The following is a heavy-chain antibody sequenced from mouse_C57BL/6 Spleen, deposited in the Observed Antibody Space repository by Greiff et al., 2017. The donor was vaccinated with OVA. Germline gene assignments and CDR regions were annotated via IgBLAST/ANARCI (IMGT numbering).Heavy chain of an antibody. V-gene: IGHV1-53*01. Sequence: VQLQQPGTELVKPGASVKLSCKASGYTFTSYWMHWVKQRPGQGLEWIGNINPSNGGTNYNEKFKSKATLTGDKSSSTAYMQLSSLTSEDSAVYYCARGDLLLQYFDVWGTGTTVTVSS. D-gene: IGHD1-1*01. CDR2: INPSNGGT. J-gene: IGHJ1*03. CDR1: GYTFTSYW. CDR3: ARGDLLLQYFDV.